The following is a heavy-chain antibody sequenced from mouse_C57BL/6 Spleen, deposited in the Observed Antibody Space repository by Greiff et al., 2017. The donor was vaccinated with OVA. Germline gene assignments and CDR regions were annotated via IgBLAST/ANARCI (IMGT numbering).Heavy chain of an antibody. D-gene: IGHD3-3*01. CDR3: ARDRRLYYFDY. CDR2: ISDGGSYT. V-gene: IGHV5-4*01. Sequence: EVKVVESGGGLVKPGGSLKLSCAASGFTFSSYAMSWVRQTPEKRLEWVATISDGGSYTYYPDNVKGRFTISRDNAKNNLYLQMSHLKSEDTAMYYCARDRRLYYFDYWGQGTTLTVSS. CDR1: GFTFSSYA. J-gene: IGHJ2*01.